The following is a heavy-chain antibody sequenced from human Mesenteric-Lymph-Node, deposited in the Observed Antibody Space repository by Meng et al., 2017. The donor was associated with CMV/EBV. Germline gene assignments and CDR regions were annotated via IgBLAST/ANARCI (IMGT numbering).Heavy chain of an antibody. J-gene: IGHJ4*02. Sequence: SETLSLTCTVSGGSISSGTYYWGWFRQPPGKGLEWIATIYYTGRTYYNPSLKSQVTISIDTSKNQFSLRLNSVTAADTAVYYCARQQEEFGNIIVGGADYWGQGTLVTVSS. V-gene: IGHV4-39*01. CDR1: GGSISSGTYY. CDR3: ARQQEEFGNIIVGGADY. D-gene: IGHD2-15*01. CDR2: IYYTGRT.